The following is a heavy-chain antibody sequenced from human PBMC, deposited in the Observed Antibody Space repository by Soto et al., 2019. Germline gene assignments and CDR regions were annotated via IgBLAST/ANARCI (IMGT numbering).Heavy chain of an antibody. D-gene: IGHD3-22*01. V-gene: IGHV3-33*01. Sequence: GGSLRLSCAASGFTFSSYGMHWVRQAPGKGLEWVAVIWYDGSNKYYADSVKGRFTISRDNSKNTLYLQMNSLRAEDTAVYYCAREEDYYDSSGYLWFDPWGQGTLVTVSS. CDR3: AREEDYYDSSGYLWFDP. CDR2: IWYDGSNK. CDR1: GFTFSSYG. J-gene: IGHJ5*02.